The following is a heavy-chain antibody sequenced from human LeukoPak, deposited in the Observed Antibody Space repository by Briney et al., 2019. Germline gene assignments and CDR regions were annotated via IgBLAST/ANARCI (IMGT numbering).Heavy chain of an antibody. Sequence: ASVKVSCKASGGTFSSYAISWVRQAPGQGLEWMGGIIPIFGTANYAQKFQGRVTITTDESTSTAYMELSSLRSEDTAVYYCAGESEGWFDPWGQGTLVTVSS. V-gene: IGHV1-69*05. CDR2: IIPIFGTA. J-gene: IGHJ5*02. CDR3: AGESEGWFDP. CDR1: GGTFSSYA.